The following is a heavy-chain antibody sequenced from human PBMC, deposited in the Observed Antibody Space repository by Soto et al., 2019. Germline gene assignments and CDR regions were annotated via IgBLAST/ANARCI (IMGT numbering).Heavy chain of an antibody. CDR3: ARGLRYDILTYNNWFDP. J-gene: IGHJ5*02. CDR1: GYTFTSYY. D-gene: IGHD3-9*01. CDR2: INPSGGST. Sequence: ASVKVSCKASGYTFTSYYMHWVRQAPGQGLEWMGIINPSGGSTSYAQKFQGRVTMTRDTSTSTVYMELSSLRSEDTAVYYCARGLRYDILTYNNWFDPWGQGTLVTVSS. V-gene: IGHV1-46*03.